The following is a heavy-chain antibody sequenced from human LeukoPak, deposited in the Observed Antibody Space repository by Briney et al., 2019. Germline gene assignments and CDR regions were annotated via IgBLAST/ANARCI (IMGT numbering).Heavy chain of an antibody. J-gene: IGHJ4*02. D-gene: IGHD5-18*01. Sequence: PGGSLRLSCAASGFTFSSYEMNWVRQASGKGLEWVSYISSSGNTIYYADSVKGRFTNSRDNAKNSLSLQMNSLRAEDTAVYYCASASEWIQFLDDWGQGTLVTVSS. CDR3: ASASEWIQFLDD. CDR1: GFTFSSYE. CDR2: ISSSGNTI. V-gene: IGHV3-48*03.